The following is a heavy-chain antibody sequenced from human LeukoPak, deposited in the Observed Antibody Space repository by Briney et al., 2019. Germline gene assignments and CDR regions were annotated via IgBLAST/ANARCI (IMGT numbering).Heavy chain of an antibody. CDR2: IYYSGST. J-gene: IGHJ4*02. CDR1: GDSIGSSSYY. V-gene: IGHV4-39*07. Sequence: SETLSLTCTVSGDSIGSSSYYWGWIRQPPGKGLEWIGSIYYSGSTYYNLSVRSRVIISIDTSKNQFSLKLSSVTAADTAVYYCARGLWFGESYYFDYWGQGTLVTVSS. D-gene: IGHD3-10*01. CDR3: ARGLWFGESYYFDY.